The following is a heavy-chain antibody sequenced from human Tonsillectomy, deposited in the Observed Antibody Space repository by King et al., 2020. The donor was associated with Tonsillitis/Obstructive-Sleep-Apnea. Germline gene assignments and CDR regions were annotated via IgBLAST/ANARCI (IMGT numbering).Heavy chain of an antibody. CDR3: ARDYYDSSGYYFDAFDI. V-gene: IGHV4-59*01. J-gene: IGHJ3*02. D-gene: IGHD3-22*01. Sequence: QLQESGPGLVKPSETLSLTCTVSGGSISSYYWSWIRQPPGKGLEWIGYIYYSGSTNYNPSLKSRVTISVDTSKNQFSLKLSSVTAADTAVYYCARDYYDSSGYYFDAFDIWGQGTMVTVSS. CDR2: IYYSGST. CDR1: GGSISSYY.